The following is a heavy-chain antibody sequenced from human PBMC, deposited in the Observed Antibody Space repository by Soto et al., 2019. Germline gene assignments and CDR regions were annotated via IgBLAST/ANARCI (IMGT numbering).Heavy chain of an antibody. CDR1: GYAFTSYG. D-gene: IGHD2-8*01. CDR3: ARSGAYCTSITCLFDSF. V-gene: IGHV1-18*01. J-gene: IGHJ4*02. CDR2: ISAYNGDT. Sequence: QAHLVQSGGEVKKPGASVKVSCRASGYAFTSYGYAWVRQAPGQGLEWMGWISAYNGDTNYAEKFQDRVTLTTDTSTTTVHMELRNLGSDDTAVYYCARSGAYCTSITCLFDSFWGLGTLVTVSS.